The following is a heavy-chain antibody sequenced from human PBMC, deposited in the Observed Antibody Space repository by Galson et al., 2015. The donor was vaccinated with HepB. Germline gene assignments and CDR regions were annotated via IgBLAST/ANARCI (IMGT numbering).Heavy chain of an antibody. D-gene: IGHD6-25*01. CDR3: ARDANIGAAGKLYDH. CDR2: VDSDGSST. V-gene: IGHV3-74*03. CDR1: GFTFRNYW. J-gene: IGHJ4*02. Sequence: SLRLSCAASGFTFRNYWMHWVRQAPGKGLVWVSRVDSDGSSTEYAASVKGRFTISRDNAKNTLYLQMNSLSAEDTAVYYCARDANIGAAGKLYDHWGQGTLVTVS.